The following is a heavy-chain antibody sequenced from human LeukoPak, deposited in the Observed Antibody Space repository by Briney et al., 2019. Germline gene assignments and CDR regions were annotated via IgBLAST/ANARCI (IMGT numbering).Heavy chain of an antibody. CDR2: INEDGSEK. Sequence: GGSLRLSCAVAGFILRNYWMGWVRQAPGKGLEWVANINEDGSEKYYVDSVKGRFIISRDNAKNSLYLQMNILRAEDTAVFYCLSGSGHCGQGTLVTVSS. CDR3: LSGSGH. J-gene: IGHJ4*02. CDR1: GFILRNYW. D-gene: IGHD3-10*01. V-gene: IGHV3-7*01.